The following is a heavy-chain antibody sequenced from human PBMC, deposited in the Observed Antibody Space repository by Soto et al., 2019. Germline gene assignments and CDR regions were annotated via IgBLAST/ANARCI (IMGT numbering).Heavy chain of an antibody. CDR3: ARDFYPLAYYFDY. Sequence: GXSVKVSCKASVYRFTNHGISWVRQAPGQGLEWMGWISGNDGKTKYARKFQGRVTMTTDTSTSTAYMEMNSLRHDDTAVYYCARDFYPLAYYFDYWGQGTLLTVSS. CDR2: ISGNDGKT. CDR1: VYRFTNHG. J-gene: IGHJ4*02. V-gene: IGHV1-18*01.